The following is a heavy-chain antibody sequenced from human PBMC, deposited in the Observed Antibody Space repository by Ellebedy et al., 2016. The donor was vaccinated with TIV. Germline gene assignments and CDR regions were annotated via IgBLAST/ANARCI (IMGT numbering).Heavy chain of an antibody. V-gene: IGHV3-33*01. CDR1: GLSFNNYG. D-gene: IGHD3-9*01. J-gene: IGHJ4*02. CDR3: ATDNWGNYDPGHYALGGFDY. CDR2: IWYAGSKT. Sequence: GESLKISXAASGLSFNNYGMHWVRQPPGKGLEWVAVIWYAGSKTLYADAVKGRFTISKDNFMKTLDLQMNSLRAEDTAVYYCATDNWGNYDPGHYALGGFDYWGLGTLVTVSS.